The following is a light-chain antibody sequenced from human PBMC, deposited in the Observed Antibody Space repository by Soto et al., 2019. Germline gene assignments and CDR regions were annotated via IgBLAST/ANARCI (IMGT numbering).Light chain of an antibody. V-gene: IGKV2-40*01. CDR1: QSLLNGDDGNTY. CDR2: TLS. Sequence: DIVMTQTPLSLPVTPGEPASISCRSSQSLLNGDDGNTYLDWYLQKPGQSPQLLIKTLSYRASGVTDRFSGSGSGTDFTLKISRVEPEDVGVYYCMQRIRFPWTFGQGTKVDIK. CDR3: MQRIRFPWT. J-gene: IGKJ1*01.